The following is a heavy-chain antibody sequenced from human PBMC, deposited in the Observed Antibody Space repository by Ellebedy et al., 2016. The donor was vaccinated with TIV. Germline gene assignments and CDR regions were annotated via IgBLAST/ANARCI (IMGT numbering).Heavy chain of an antibody. J-gene: IGHJ4*02. D-gene: IGHD4-17*01. CDR1: GFTFSSYW. CDR3: ARGLSDYGDCKLDS. V-gene: IGHV3-7*03. CDR2: LKQDGGDQ. Sequence: GESLKISCAASGFTFSSYWMSWVRQAPGKGLEWVANLKQDGGDQNYVDSVKGRFTISRDNAKKSLYLQMSSLRAEDTAVYYCARGLSDYGDCKLDSWGQGILVTVSS.